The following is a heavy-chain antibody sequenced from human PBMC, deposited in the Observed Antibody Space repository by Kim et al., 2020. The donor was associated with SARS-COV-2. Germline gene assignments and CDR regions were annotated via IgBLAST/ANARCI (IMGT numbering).Heavy chain of an antibody. Sequence: SETLSLTCTVSGGSISSYYWSWIRQPPGNGLEWIGYIYYSGSTNYNPSLKSRVTISVDTSKNQFSLKLSSVTAADTAVYYCASSYDFWSGYYFDYWGQGTLVTVSS. CDR2: IYYSGST. CDR1: GGSISSYY. CDR3: ASSYDFWSGYYFDY. J-gene: IGHJ4*02. D-gene: IGHD3-3*01. V-gene: IGHV4-59*13.